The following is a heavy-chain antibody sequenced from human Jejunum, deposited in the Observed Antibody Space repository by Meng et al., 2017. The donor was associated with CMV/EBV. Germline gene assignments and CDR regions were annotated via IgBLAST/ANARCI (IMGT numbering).Heavy chain of an antibody. V-gene: IGHV4-4*02. Sequence: SGGSISSSNGGTWVRQPPGKGLEWIGEVYYSGNTNYNPSLKSRVTISIDKSKNQFSLKLSSVIAADTAVYYCARGTRSSGWGNWLDPWGHGTLVTVSS. CDR2: VYYSGNT. CDR1: GGSISSSNG. D-gene: IGHD6-25*01. CDR3: ARGTRSSGWGNWLDP. J-gene: IGHJ5*02.